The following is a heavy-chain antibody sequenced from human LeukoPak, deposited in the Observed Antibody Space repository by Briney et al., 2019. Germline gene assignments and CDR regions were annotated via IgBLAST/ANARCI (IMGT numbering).Heavy chain of an antibody. J-gene: IGHJ4*02. CDR1: GYIFTINY. CDR3: ARDQEGFDY. V-gene: IGHV1-46*01. CDR2: IYPSDGST. Sequence: GASVRVSCKESGYIFTINYIHWVRQAPGEALDCMAMIYPSDGSTSYAQRFHDTVTVTRDTSTSTVHMELTGLSSEDTAVYYCARDQEGFDYWGQGTQVTVSS.